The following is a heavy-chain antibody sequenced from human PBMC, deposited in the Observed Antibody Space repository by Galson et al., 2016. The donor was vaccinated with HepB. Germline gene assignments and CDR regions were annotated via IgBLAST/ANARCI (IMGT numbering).Heavy chain of an antibody. J-gene: IGHJ4*02. V-gene: IGHV3-30*03. CDR3: EGAFDY. CDR1: GFTFNNYG. CDR2: ISHDGTTT. Sequence: SLRLSCAASGFTFNNYGMHWVRQAPGKGRDWVAVISHDGTTTYSADSVKGRFTISRDNSKHTRYLQMTSLRPEDTAIYYCEGAFDYWGQGILVTVSS. D-gene: IGHD3-16*01.